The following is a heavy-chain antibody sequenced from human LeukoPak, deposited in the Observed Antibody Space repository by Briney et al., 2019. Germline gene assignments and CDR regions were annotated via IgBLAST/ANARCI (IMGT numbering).Heavy chain of an antibody. V-gene: IGHV4-31*03. CDR2: ISDNGNT. Sequence: SETLSLTCTVSGGSINSGGFYWSWLRQLPGKGLEWIGYISDNGNTYYSPSLRSRLIVSSDISYDQFSLKLKSVTAADTAIYYCARGWRSTSWYIAAFDLWGPGTAVAVVS. D-gene: IGHD6-13*01. J-gene: IGHJ3*01. CDR1: GGSINSGGFY. CDR3: ARGWRSTSWYIAAFDL.